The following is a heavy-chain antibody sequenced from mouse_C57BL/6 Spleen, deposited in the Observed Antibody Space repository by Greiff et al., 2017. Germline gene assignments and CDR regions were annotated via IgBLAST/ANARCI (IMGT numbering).Heavy chain of an antibody. J-gene: IGHJ1*03. CDR2: ISLKSDNYAT. D-gene: IGHD1-1*01. Sequence: EVKLVESGGGLVQPGGSMKLSCVASGFTFSNYWMNWVRQSPEKGLEWVAQISLKSDNYATHYAESVKGRFTISRDDSKSSVYLQMNNLRAEDTGIYYGHRDYGRDWYFDVWGTGTTVTVSA. V-gene: IGHV6-3*01. CDR3: HRDYGRDWYFDV. CDR1: GFTFSNYW.